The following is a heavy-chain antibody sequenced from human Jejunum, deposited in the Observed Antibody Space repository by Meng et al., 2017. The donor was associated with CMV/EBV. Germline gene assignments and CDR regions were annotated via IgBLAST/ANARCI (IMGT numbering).Heavy chain of an antibody. D-gene: IGHD4-17*01. CDR3: ARVPAELGSTGDYYYFDS. Sequence: ISSYFWTWIRQPPGKGLEWIGYVYYSGTTTYNPSLRSRVAISIDTSKNQFSLKVNSLTAADTAVYYCARVPAELGSTGDYYYFDSWGQGTLVTVSS. CDR1: ISSYF. V-gene: IGHV4-59*01. J-gene: IGHJ4*02. CDR2: VYYSGTT.